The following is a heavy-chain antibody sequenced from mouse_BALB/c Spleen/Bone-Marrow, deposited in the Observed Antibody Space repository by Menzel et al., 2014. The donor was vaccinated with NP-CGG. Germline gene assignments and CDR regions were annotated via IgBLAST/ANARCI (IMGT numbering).Heavy chain of an antibody. CDR3: ARNLYYGSSLYAMDY. Sequence: VQLVESGPGLVQPSQSLSITCTVSGFSLTTYGVHWVRQSPGKGLEWLGVIWSGGSTDYNAAFISRLSITKDNSKSQVFFKMNSLQANDTAIYYCARNLYYGSSLYAMDYWGQGTSVTASS. CDR1: GFSLTTYG. D-gene: IGHD1-1*01. V-gene: IGHV2-2*02. CDR2: IWSGGST. J-gene: IGHJ4*01.